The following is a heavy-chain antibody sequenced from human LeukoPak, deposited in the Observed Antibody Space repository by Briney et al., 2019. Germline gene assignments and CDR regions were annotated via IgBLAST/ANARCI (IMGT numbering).Heavy chain of an antibody. V-gene: IGHV4-39*07. D-gene: IGHD5-18*01. J-gene: IGHJ4*02. Sequence: SETLSLTCTVSGGSISSSSYYWGWIRQPPGKGLEWIGSIYYSGSTYYNPSLKSRVTISVDTSKNQFSLKLSSVTAADTAVYYCARDLFSGQYSYGWGYFDYWGQGTLVTVSS. CDR2: IYYSGST. CDR1: GGSISSSSYY. CDR3: ARDLFSGQYSYGWGYFDY.